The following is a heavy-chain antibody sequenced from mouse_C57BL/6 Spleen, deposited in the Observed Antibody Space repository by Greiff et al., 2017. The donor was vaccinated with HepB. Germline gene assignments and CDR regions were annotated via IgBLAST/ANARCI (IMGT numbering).Heavy chain of an antibody. CDR1: GFTFSDYG. CDR2: ISRGSSTI. J-gene: IGHJ3*01. V-gene: IGHV5-17*01. Sequence: EVKLVESGGGLVKPGGSLKLSCAASGFTFSDYGMHWVRQAPEKGLEWVAYISRGSSTIYYADTVKGRFTISRDNAKNTLFLQMTSLRSEDTAMYYCARGGLAYWGQGTLVTVSA. CDR3: ARGGLAY.